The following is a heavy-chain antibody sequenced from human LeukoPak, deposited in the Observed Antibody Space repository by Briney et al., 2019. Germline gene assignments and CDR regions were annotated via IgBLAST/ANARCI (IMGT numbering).Heavy chain of an antibody. V-gene: IGHV3-23*01. D-gene: IGHD6-13*01. CDR2: ISGSGGST. Sequence: GGSLRLSCAASGFTFSSYAMNWVRQAPGKGLEWVSAISGSGGSTYYADSVKGRFTISRGNAKNSLYLQMNSLRAEDTAVYYCARSGGSSWYFYYYYMDVWGKGTTVTVSS. CDR3: ARSGGSSWYFYYYYMDV. J-gene: IGHJ6*03. CDR1: GFTFSSYA.